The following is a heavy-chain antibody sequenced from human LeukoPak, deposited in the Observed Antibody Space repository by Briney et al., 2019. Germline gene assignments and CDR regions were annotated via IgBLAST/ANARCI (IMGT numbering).Heavy chain of an antibody. CDR1: GGAFSGYY. Sequence: SETLSLTCAVYGGAFSGYYWSWIRQPPGKGLEWIGEINHSGSTNYNPSLKSRVTISVDTSKNQFSLKLSSVTAADTAVYYCATYSSGYQRNDYWGQGTLVTVSS. D-gene: IGHD3-22*01. CDR2: INHSGST. V-gene: IGHV4-34*01. CDR3: ATYSSGYQRNDY. J-gene: IGHJ4*02.